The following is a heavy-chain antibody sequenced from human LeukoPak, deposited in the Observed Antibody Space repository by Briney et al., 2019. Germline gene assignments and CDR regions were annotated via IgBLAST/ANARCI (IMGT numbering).Heavy chain of an antibody. D-gene: IGHD6-19*01. CDR3: TTSSGWVPTDY. V-gene: IGHV3-15*01. Sequence: PGGSLTLSCAASGFTFSNAWMSWVRQAPGKGLEWVGRIKSKADGGTTDYAAPVKGRFTTSRDDSKNTLYLQMNSLKTEDTAVYYCTTSSGWVPTDYWGQGTLVTVSS. CDR2: IKSKADGGTT. J-gene: IGHJ4*02. CDR1: GFTFSNAW.